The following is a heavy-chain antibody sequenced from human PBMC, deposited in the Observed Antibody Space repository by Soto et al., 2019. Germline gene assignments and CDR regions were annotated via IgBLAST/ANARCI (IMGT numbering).Heavy chain of an antibody. CDR3: ARDEPGDARGWFDP. CDR2: ISSSSSTI. CDR1: GFTFSSYS. D-gene: IGHD2-21*01. Sequence: EVQLVESGGGLVQPGGSLRLSCAASGFTFSSYSMNWVRQAPGKGLEWVSYISSSSSTIYYADSVKGRFTISRDNAKNSLYLQMNSLRAEDTAVYYCARDEPGDARGWFDPWGQGTLVTVSS. V-gene: IGHV3-48*01. J-gene: IGHJ5*02.